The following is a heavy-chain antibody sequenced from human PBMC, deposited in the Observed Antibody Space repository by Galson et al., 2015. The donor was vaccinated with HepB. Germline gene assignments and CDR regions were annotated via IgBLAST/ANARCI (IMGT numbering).Heavy chain of an antibody. D-gene: IGHD3-9*01. V-gene: IGHV3-21*01. CDR1: GFTFSSYS. CDR2: ISSSSSYI. J-gene: IGHJ6*02. Sequence: SLRLSCAASGFTFSSYSMNWVRQAPGKGLEWVSSISSSSSYIYYADSVKGRFTISRDNAKNSLYLQMNSLRAEDTAVYYCARGGRYFDWLYDYYYYYGMDVWGQGTTVTVSS. CDR3: ARGGRYFDWLYDYYYYYGMDV.